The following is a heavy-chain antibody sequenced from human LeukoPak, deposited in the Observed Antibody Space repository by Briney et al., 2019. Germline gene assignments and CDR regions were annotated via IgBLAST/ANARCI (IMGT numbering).Heavy chain of an antibody. CDR1: GGSFSGYY. CDR2: INHSGST. D-gene: IGHD1-26*01. Sequence: SETLSLTCAVYGGSFSGYYWSWIRQPPGKGLEWIGEINHSGSTYYNPSLKSRVTISVDTSKNQFSLRLSSVTAADTAVYYCAKDLGRYRNNYFDYWGQGTLVTVSS. CDR3: AKDLGRYRNNYFDY. J-gene: IGHJ4*02. V-gene: IGHV4-34*01.